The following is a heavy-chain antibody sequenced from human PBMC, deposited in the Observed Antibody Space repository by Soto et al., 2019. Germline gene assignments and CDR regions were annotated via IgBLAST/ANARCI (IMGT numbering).Heavy chain of an antibody. J-gene: IGHJ3*02. CDR3: AREVSPLWFGEFGEGAFDI. CDR1: GFTFSSYA. D-gene: IGHD3-10*01. V-gene: IGHV3-30-3*01. CDR2: ISYDGSNK. Sequence: GGSLRLSCAASGFTFSSYAMHWVRQAPGKGLEWVAVISYDGSNKYYADSVKGRFTISRDNSKNTLYRQMNSLRSEDTAVYYGAREVSPLWFGEFGEGAFDIWGQGTMVTVSS.